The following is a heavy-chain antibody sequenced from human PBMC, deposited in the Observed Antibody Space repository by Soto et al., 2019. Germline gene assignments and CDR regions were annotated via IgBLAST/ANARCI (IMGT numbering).Heavy chain of an antibody. CDR3: ARTDCPWTICYNDFFDP. CDR2: INPNGGDT. Sequence: GASVKVSCKASGYNFIGYDIHWVRQAPGQGLEWMGWINPNGGDTTYAQNFQGRVTMTRDTSINTAYLELNRLKSYDTAVYYCARTDCPWTICYNDFFDPWGQGTLVTVSS. V-gene: IGHV1-2*02. D-gene: IGHD3-10*01. J-gene: IGHJ5*02. CDR1: GYNFIGYD.